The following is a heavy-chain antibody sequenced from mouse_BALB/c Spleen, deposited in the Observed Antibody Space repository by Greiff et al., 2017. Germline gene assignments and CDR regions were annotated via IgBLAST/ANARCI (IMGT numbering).Heavy chain of an antibody. CDR3: ARGLYYYGSSFPFAY. Sequence: EVKLQESGPGLVKPSQSLSLTCSVTGYSITSGYYWNWIRQFPGNKLEWMGYISYDGSNNYNPSLKNRISITRDTSKNQFFLKLNSVTTEDTATYYCARGLYYYGSSFPFAYWGQGTLVTVSA. CDR1: GYSITSGYY. CDR2: ISYDGSN. J-gene: IGHJ3*01. D-gene: IGHD1-1*01. V-gene: IGHV3-6*02.